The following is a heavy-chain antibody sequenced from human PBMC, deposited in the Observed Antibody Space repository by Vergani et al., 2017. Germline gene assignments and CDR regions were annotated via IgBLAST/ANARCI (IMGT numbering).Heavy chain of an antibody. CDR2: ISASGGTT. Sequence: EVQLLESGGGLVQPGGSLRLSCAASGFPFNIYAMSWVRQAPGKGLEWVSTISASGGTTYYADSVKGRFTVSRDNAKNSLYLQMNSLRAEDTAVYYCARGEGRITFGGVIVSPSPFDYWGQGTLVTVSS. V-gene: IGHV3-23*01. D-gene: IGHD3-16*02. CDR3: ARGEGRITFGGVIVSPSPFDY. J-gene: IGHJ4*02. CDR1: GFPFNIYA.